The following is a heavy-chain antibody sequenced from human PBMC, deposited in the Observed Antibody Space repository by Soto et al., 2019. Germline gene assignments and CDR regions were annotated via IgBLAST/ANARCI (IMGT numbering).Heavy chain of an antibody. J-gene: IGHJ5*02. CDR3: AGAAIAASGRPSRDP. D-gene: IGHD6-25*01. V-gene: IGHV4-34*01. CDR2: INHTGTT. CDR1: GGSFGDYY. Sequence: QVQLQHWGAGLLKPSDTLSLICAVYGGSFGDYYWTWIRQPPGEGLGWIGEINHTGTTNSNPSLKCRVTISLDKSKNQSSLRLSSVTAADAADYCCAGAAIAASGRPSRDPWSQGTLVTVSS.